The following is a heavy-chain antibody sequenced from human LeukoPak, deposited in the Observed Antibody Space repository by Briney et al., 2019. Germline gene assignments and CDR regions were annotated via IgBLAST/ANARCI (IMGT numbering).Heavy chain of an antibody. CDR2: IYYSGST. J-gene: IGHJ4*02. CDR3: ARRTYFYDSSGYYFDY. V-gene: IGHV4-59*01. Sequence: PETLSPTCTVSGGSISSYYWSWIRQPPGKGLECLGYIYYSGSTNYNPSLKSRVTISVDTSKNQFSLKLSSVTAADTAVYYCARRTYFYDSSGYYFDYWGQGTLVTVSS. CDR1: GGSISSYY. D-gene: IGHD3-22*01.